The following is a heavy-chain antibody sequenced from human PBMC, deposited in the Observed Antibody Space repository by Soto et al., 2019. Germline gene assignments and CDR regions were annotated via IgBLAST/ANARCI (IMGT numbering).Heavy chain of an antibody. CDR3: AVGMLPSYYYDSSGYYDGGPFDY. V-gene: IGHV1-2*02. J-gene: IGHJ4*02. CDR2: INPNSGGT. Sequence: ASVKVSCKASGYTFTGCYMHWVRQAPGQGLEWMGWINPNSGGTNYAQKFQGRVTMTRDTSISTAYMELSRLRSDDTAVYYCAVGMLPSYYYDSSGYYDGGPFDYWGQGTLVTVSS. CDR1: GYTFTGCY. D-gene: IGHD3-22*01.